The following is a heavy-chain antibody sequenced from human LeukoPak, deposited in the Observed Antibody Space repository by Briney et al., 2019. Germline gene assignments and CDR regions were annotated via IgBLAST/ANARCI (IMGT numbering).Heavy chain of an antibody. CDR1: GGSISSSY. CDR2: IYYSGST. V-gene: IGHV4-59*01. CDR3: ARQLGFDAFDI. Sequence: PSETLSLTCTVSGGSISSSYWSWIRQPPATGLEWIGYIYYSGSTNYNLSLKSRVTISVDTSKNQCSLKLSSVTAADTAVYYCARQLGFDAFDIWGQGTMVTVSS. J-gene: IGHJ3*02. D-gene: IGHD1-1*01.